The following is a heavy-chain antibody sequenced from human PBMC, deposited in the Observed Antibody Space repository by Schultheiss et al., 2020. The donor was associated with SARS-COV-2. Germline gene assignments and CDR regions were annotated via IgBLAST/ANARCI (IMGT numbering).Heavy chain of an antibody. CDR3: ARLLGVVIIRPSWFDP. CDR2: INHSGST. D-gene: IGHD3-3*01. J-gene: IGHJ5*02. CDR1: GGSFSGYY. V-gene: IGHV4-34*01. Sequence: SETLSLTCAVYGGSFSGYYWSWIRQPPGKGLEWIGEINHSGSTNYNPSLKSRVTISVDTSKNQFSLKLSSVTAADTAVYYCARLLGVVIIRPSWFDPWGQGTLVTVSS.